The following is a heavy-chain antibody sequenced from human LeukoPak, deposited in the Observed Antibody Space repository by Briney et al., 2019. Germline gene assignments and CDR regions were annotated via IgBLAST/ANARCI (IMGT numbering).Heavy chain of an antibody. J-gene: IGHJ4*02. Sequence: SETLSLTCAVYGGSLSGYYWTWIRQPPGKGLEWIGEIKQSERTNYNPSLKSRITISIDTSKNQFSLKLTSVTAADTAVYYCAREGLKNVHNPLGYWGQGTLVTVPS. V-gene: IGHV4-34*01. D-gene: IGHD5-24*01. CDR2: IKQSERT. CDR1: GGSLSGYY. CDR3: AREGLKNVHNPLGY.